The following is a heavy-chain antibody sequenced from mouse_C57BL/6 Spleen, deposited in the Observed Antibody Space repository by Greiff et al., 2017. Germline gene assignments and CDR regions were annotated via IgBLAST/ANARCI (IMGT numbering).Heavy chain of an antibody. CDR1: GFTFSSYG. J-gene: IGHJ4*01. CDR3: ARHVVTTRGDAMDY. Sequence: EVKLMESGGDLVKPGGSLTLSCAASGFTFSSYGMSWVRQTPDKRLEWVATISRGGSYTYYPDSVQGRFTISRDNAKNTLYLEMSSMRAEETAMYYCARHVVTTRGDAMDYWGQGTSVTVSS. D-gene: IGHD2-12*01. CDR2: ISRGGSYT. V-gene: IGHV5-6*01.